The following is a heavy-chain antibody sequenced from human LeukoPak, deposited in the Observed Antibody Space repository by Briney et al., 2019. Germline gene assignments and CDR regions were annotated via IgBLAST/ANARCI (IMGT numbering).Heavy chain of an antibody. Sequence: SETLSLTCAVYGGSFSGYYWSWIRQPPGKGLEWIGEINHSGSTNYNPSLKSRVTISVDTSKNQFSLKLSSVTAADTAVYYCARERRPIDRIDSDYAYYYYYMDVWGKGTTVTVSS. CDR3: ARERRPIDRIDSDYAYYYYYMDV. CDR2: INHSGST. D-gene: IGHD4-11*01. J-gene: IGHJ6*03. CDR1: GGSFSGYY. V-gene: IGHV4-34*01.